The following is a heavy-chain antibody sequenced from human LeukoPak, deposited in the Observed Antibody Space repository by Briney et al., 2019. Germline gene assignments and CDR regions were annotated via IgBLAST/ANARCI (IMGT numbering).Heavy chain of an antibody. Sequence: ASVKVSCKASGYTFTSYYMHWVRQAPGQGLEWMGIINPSGGSTSYAQKFRGRVTMTRDMSTSTVYMELSSLRSEDTAVYYCARGDWNYGRVDYWGQGTLVTVSS. J-gene: IGHJ4*02. D-gene: IGHD1-7*01. CDR3: ARGDWNYGRVDY. CDR1: GYTFTSYY. CDR2: INPSGGST. V-gene: IGHV1-46*01.